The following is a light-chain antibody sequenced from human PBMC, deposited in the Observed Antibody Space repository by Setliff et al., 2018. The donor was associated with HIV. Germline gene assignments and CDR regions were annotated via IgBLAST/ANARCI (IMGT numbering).Light chain of an antibody. CDR1: SSDVGNYNL. J-gene: IGLJ1*01. Sequence: QSALTQPASVSGSPGQSITISCTGISSDVGNYNLVSWYQHHPGKAPRLMIYEVSKRPSGVSNRFSGSKSGNTASLTISGLQAEDEADYYCCSYAGSSTYVFGTGTKVTVL. CDR2: EVS. CDR3: CSYAGSSTYV. V-gene: IGLV2-23*02.